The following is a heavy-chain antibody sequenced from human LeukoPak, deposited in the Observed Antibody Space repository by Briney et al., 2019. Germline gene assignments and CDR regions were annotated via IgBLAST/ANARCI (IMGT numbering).Heavy chain of an antibody. CDR1: GGSISSNNW. J-gene: IGHJ3*01. Sequence: SGTLSLTCAVSGGSISSNNWWSWVRQPPGKGLEWIGEVYHTGNTNYNPSLKSRVTISIDKSKNQFSLKLSSVTAADTAMYYCARGNVDIFALDLWGQGTMVAVSS. CDR3: ARGNVDIFALDL. CDR2: VYHTGNT. D-gene: IGHD3-9*01. V-gene: IGHV4-4*02.